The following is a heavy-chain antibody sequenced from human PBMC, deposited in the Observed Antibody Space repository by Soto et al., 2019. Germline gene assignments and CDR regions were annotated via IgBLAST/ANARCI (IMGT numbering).Heavy chain of an antibody. Sequence: GGSLRLSCAASGFICSSYDMSWVRQAPGKGLEWVSTILVDGRTFYVDSVKGRFTISRDSSNNIVYLQMNSLTAGDTALYYCAKATATGGGAFDICGQGTMVTVSS. V-gene: IGHV3-23*01. D-gene: IGHD2-8*02. CDR1: GFICSSYD. CDR2: ILVDGRT. CDR3: AKATATGGGAFDI. J-gene: IGHJ3*02.